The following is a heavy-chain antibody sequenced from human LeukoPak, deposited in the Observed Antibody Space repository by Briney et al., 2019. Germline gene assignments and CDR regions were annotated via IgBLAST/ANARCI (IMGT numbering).Heavy chain of an antibody. CDR3: ARNHDFWSGYFGWFDP. CDR2: MNPNSGNT. Sequence: APVKVSCKASGYTFTSYDINWVRQATGQGLEWMGWMNPNSGNTGYAQKFQGRVTMTRNTSISTAYMELSSLRSEDTAVYYCARNHDFWSGYFGWFDPWGQGTLVTVSS. V-gene: IGHV1-8*01. D-gene: IGHD3-3*01. J-gene: IGHJ5*02. CDR1: GYTFTSYD.